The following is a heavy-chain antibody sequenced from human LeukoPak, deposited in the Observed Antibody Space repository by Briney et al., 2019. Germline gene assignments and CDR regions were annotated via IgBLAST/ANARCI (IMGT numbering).Heavy chain of an antibody. J-gene: IGHJ6*02. V-gene: IGHV1-18*01. CDR1: GYTFTSYG. CDR3: ARGTITMVRGVIISHYYYGMDV. Sequence: GASVKVSCKASGYTFTSYGISWVRQAPGQGLEWMGWIRAYNGNTNYAQKLQGRVTMTTDTSTSTAYMELRSLRSDDTAVYYCARGTITMVRGVIISHYYYGMDVWGQGTTVTVSS. D-gene: IGHD3-10*01. CDR2: IRAYNGNT.